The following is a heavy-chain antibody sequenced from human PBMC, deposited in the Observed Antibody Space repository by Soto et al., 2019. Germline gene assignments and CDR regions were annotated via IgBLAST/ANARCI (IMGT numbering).Heavy chain of an antibody. CDR1: GYAFSSPY. CDR3: AKGSASARPHYFDS. CDR2: INPSAGST. J-gene: IGHJ4*02. D-gene: IGHD6-6*01. Sequence: ASVKVSCKASGYAFSSPYIHWVRQAPGQGPEWMGRINPSAGSTTYAQKFQGRVTMTRDTSTSTVYMELNSLRVEDTGTYYCAKGSASARPHYFDSWGQGSLVTVSS. V-gene: IGHV1-46*01.